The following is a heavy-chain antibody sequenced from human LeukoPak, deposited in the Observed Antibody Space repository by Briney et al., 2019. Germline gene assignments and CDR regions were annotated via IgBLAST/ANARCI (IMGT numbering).Heavy chain of an antibody. V-gene: IGHV3-9*01. CDR3: AKDRGSSPPLYYFDY. D-gene: IGHD3-10*01. Sequence: GGSLRLSCAASGFTFDDYAMHWVRQAPGKGLEWVSGISWNSGSVGYADSVKGRFTISRDNAKNSLYLQMNSLRAEDTALYYCAKDRGSSPPLYYFDYWGQGTLVTVSS. J-gene: IGHJ4*02. CDR1: GFTFDDYA. CDR2: ISWNSGSV.